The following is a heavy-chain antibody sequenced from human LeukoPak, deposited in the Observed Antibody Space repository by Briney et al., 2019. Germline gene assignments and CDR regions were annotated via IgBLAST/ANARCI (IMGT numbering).Heavy chain of an antibody. CDR3: ARDNYDSSTPYYFDY. V-gene: IGHV3-48*03. D-gene: IGHD3-22*01. CDR2: ISSSGSTI. CDR1: GFTFTDYE. Sequence: PGGSLRLSYAASGFTFTDYEMNWVRQAPGKGLEWVSYISSSGSTIYYADSVKGRFTISRDDAKNSLYLQMNSLRAEDTAVYYCARDNYDSSTPYYFDYWGQGTLVTVSS. J-gene: IGHJ4*02.